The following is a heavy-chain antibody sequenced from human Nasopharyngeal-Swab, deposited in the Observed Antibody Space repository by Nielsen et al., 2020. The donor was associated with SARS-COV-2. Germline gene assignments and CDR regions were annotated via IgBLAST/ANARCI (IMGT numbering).Heavy chain of an antibody. CDR2: LNFDGSTT. CDR1: GFTFSAYW. V-gene: IGHV3-74*01. CDR3: VRGVVPGDAAAFDP. D-gene: IGHD2-15*01. J-gene: IGHJ3*01. Sequence: GESLKISCAASGFTFSAYWMHWVRQAPGKGLVWVSRLNFDGSTTDYADSAKGRFTISRDNAESTLYLQMNSLRVDDTAVYYCVRGVVPGDAAAFDPWGQGTMVTVSS.